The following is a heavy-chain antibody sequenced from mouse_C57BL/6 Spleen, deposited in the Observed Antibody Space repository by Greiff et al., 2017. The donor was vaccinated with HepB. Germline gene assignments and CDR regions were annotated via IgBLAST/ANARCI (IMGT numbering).Heavy chain of an antibody. D-gene: IGHD3-3*01. CDR1: GYAFSSYW. J-gene: IGHJ4*01. Sequence: VQLQQSGAELVKPGASVKISCKASGYAFSSYWMNWVKQRPGKGLEWIGQIYPGDGDTNYNGKFKGKATLTADKSSSTAYMQLSSLTSEDSAVYCCARGEYCRNLGAMDYWGQGTAVTVAS. V-gene: IGHV1-80*01. CDR3: ARGEYCRNLGAMDY. CDR2: IYPGDGDT.